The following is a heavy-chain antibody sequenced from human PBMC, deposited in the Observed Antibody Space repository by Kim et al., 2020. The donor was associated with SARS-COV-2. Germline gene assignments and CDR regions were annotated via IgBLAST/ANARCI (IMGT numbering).Heavy chain of an antibody. Sequence: NGETKYSQKFQGRVTISRDTSASTAYMDLSSLTSEDTAVYYCARGAPLNYWGQGTLVTVSS. J-gene: IGHJ4*02. CDR2: NGET. CDR3: ARGAPLNY. V-gene: IGHV1-3*01.